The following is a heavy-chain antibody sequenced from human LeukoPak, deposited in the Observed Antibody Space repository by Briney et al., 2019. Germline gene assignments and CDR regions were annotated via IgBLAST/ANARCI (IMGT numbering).Heavy chain of an antibody. J-gene: IGHJ4*02. CDR1: GGSISSSYY. D-gene: IGHD6-6*01. Sequence: PSETLSLTCTVSGGSISSSYYWGWIRQPPGKGLEWIGSIYYSGSTYYNPSLKSRVTISVDTSKNQFSLKLSSVTAADTAVYYCARASIAARPRYFDYWGQGTLVTVSS. CDR3: ARASIAARPRYFDY. V-gene: IGHV4-39*01. CDR2: IYYSGST.